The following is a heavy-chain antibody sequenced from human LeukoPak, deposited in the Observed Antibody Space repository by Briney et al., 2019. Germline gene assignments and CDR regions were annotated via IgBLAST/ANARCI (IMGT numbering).Heavy chain of an antibody. J-gene: IGHJ4*02. CDR1: GGSITSGGFY. V-gene: IGHV4-31*03. Sequence: SQTLSLTCTVSGGSITSGGFYWSWIRQHPGKGLEWIGYIYYSGSTYDNPSLKSRVTISVDTSKNQFSLKLSSVTAADTAVYYCARDPNIGSDGTSFDYWGQGTLVTVSS. D-gene: IGHD2/OR15-2a*01. CDR2: IYYSGST. CDR3: ARDPNIGSDGTSFDY.